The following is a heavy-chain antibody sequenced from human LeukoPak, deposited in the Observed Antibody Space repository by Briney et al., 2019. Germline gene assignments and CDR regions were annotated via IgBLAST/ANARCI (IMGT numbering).Heavy chain of an antibody. J-gene: IGHJ4*02. CDR1: GFTFSSYA. Sequence: GGSLRLSCAASGFTFSSYAMNWVRQAPGKGLEWVSAITSGGDNTYYADSVKGRFTISRDNSKNTLYLQMNSLRAEDTALYFCAKDTYCSVGSCYSDSWGQGTLVTVSS. D-gene: IGHD2-15*01. CDR2: ITSGGDNT. CDR3: AKDTYCSVGSCYSDS. V-gene: IGHV3-23*01.